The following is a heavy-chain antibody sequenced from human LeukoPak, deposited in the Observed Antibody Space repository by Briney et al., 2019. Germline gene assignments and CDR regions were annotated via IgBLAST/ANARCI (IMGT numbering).Heavy chain of an antibody. CDR2: ISSSSSYI. CDR1: GFTFSSYS. V-gene: IGHV3-21*04. Sequence: PGGSLRLSCAASGFTFSSYSMNWVRQAPGKGLEWVSSISSSSSYIYYADSVKGRFTISRDNAKNSLYLQMNSLRAEDTAVYYCAKGSTIFGVVTLTFDYWGQGTLVTVSS. D-gene: IGHD3-3*01. J-gene: IGHJ4*02. CDR3: AKGSTIFGVVTLTFDY.